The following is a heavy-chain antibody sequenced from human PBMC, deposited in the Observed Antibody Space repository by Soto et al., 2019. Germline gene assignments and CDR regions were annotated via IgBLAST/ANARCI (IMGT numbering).Heavy chain of an antibody. Sequence: GSLRLSCAASGFTFSSYSMNWVRQAPGKGLEWVSSISSSSSYIYYADSVKGRFTISRDNAKNSLYLQMNSLRAEDTAVYYCARDSIRDFWSGPSGMDVWGQGTTVTVSS. J-gene: IGHJ6*02. CDR1: GFTFSSYS. CDR2: ISSSSSYI. V-gene: IGHV3-21*01. D-gene: IGHD3-3*01. CDR3: ARDSIRDFWSGPSGMDV.